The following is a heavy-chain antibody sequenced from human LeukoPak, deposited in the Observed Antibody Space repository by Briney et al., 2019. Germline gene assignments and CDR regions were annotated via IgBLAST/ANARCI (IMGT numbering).Heavy chain of an antibody. CDR3: ARDRGYNYGYAFDY. J-gene: IGHJ4*02. D-gene: IGHD5-18*01. CDR1: GFTVSSNY. CDR2: IYSGGST. V-gene: IGHV3-66*01. Sequence: GGSLRLSCAASGFTVSSNYMSWVRQAPGKGLEWVSVIYSGGSTYYADSVKGRFTISRDDSKNTLYLQMNSLRAEDTAVYYCARDRGYNYGYAFDYWGQGTLVTVSS.